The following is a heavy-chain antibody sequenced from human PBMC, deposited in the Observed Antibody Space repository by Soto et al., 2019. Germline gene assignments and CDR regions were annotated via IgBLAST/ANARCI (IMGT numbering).Heavy chain of an antibody. Sequence: GASGEVSCKASGFTFTSFGISWGGQAPGQGLEWMGWMNPNSGNTGYAQKFQGRVTMTRNTSISTAYMELSSLRSEDTAVYYCAREKTSYGMDVWGQGTTVTVSS. V-gene: IGHV1-8*02. J-gene: IGHJ6*02. CDR2: MNPNSGNT. CDR3: AREKTSYGMDV. CDR1: GFTFTSFG.